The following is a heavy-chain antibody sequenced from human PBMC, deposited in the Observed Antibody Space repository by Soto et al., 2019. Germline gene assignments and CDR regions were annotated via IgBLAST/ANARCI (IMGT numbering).Heavy chain of an antibody. J-gene: IGHJ6*02. CDR1: GYTFTSYG. CDR2: ISAYNGNT. V-gene: IGHV1-18*01. Sequence: ASVKVSCKASGYTFTSYGISWVRQAPGQGLEWMGWISAYNGNTNYAQKLQGRVTMTTDTSTSTAYMELRSLRSDDTAVYYCARYPPVTVVVPAEIYGMDVWGQGTTVTVSS. D-gene: IGHD2-2*01. CDR3: ARYPPVTVVVPAEIYGMDV.